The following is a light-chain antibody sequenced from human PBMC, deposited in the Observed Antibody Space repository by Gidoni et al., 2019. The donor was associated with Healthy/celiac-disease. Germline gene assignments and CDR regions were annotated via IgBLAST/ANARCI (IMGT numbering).Light chain of an antibody. CDR2: AAS. CDR3: QQLNSYPPT. V-gene: IGKV1-9*01. Sequence: DIQLTQSPSFLSASVGDRVTITCRASQGISSYVAWYQQKPGKAPKLLIYAASTLQSGVPSRFSGSGSGTEFTLTISSLQTEDFATDYCQQLNSYPPTFGGGTKVEIK. J-gene: IGKJ4*01. CDR1: QGISSY.